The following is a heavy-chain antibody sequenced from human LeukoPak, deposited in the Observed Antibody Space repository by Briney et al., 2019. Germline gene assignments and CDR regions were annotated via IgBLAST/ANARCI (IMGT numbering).Heavy chain of an antibody. V-gene: IGHV3-21*01. CDR1: GFTFSSYS. J-gene: IGHJ4*02. CDR2: ISSSSSYI. D-gene: IGHD1-26*01. Sequence: TGGSLRLSCAASGFTFSSYSMNWVRQAPGKGLEWVSSISSSSSYIYYADSVKGRLTISRDNAKNSLYLQMNSLRAEDTAVYYCARGSTVGATGNDYWGQGTLVTVSS. CDR3: ARGSTVGATGNDY.